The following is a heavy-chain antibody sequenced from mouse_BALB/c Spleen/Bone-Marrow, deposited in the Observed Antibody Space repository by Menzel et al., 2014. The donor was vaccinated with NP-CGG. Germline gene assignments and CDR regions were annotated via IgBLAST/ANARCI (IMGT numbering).Heavy chain of an antibody. CDR1: GYSFTAYT. J-gene: IGHJ3*01. CDR3: SRDYRYDGGAWFAY. D-gene: IGHD2-14*01. Sequence: VQLQQSGPELVKPGASMKISCKASGYSFTAYTMNWVKQSHGKNLEWIGLINPYNGDTNYNQKFKGKATLTVDKPSSTAYMELLSLTSEDSAVYYCSRDYRYDGGAWFAYWGQGTLVTVSA. V-gene: IGHV1-37*01. CDR2: INPYNGDT.